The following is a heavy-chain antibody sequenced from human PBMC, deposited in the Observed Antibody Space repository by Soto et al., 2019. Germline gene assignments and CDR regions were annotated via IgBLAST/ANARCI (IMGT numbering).Heavy chain of an antibody. V-gene: IGHV4-4*07. D-gene: IGHD5-12*01. J-gene: IGHJ4*02. Sequence: SAILSLTCTVAVGSISYYDLSWIRRPAGKGLEWIGRIYTSGSTDYNPSLKSRVTISIDTSKNQFSLKVTSMTAADTAVYYCARERREEIHDGYDIDYWGQGTLVTVSS. CDR1: VGSISYYD. CDR2: IYTSGST. CDR3: ARERREEIHDGYDIDY.